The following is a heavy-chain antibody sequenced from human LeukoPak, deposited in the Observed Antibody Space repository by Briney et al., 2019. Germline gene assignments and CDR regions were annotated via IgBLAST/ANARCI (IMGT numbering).Heavy chain of an antibody. V-gene: IGHV3-21*01. CDR1: GFTFSSYS. CDR3: ARGRSITLLRGVAMSDGFDI. J-gene: IGHJ3*02. D-gene: IGHD3-10*01. CDR2: IDTSASYI. Sequence: PGGSLTLSCAVSGFTFSSYSMNWVRQAPGKGLEWVSFIDTSASYIYYGDSVKGRFTISRDNAKNSLFLQMNGLRAEDTAVYYCARGRSITLLRGVAMSDGFDIWGQGAMVTVSS.